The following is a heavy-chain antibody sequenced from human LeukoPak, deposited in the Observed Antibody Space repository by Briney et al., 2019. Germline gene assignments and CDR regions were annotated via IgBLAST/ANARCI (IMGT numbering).Heavy chain of an antibody. Sequence: QPGGSLRLSCAVSGFTFSDYYMSWIRQAPGKGLEWVSAISGSGGSTYYADSVKGRFTISRDNSKNTLYLQMNSLRAEDTAVYYCAKGGKDSSGWYDYFDYWGQGTLVTVSS. CDR3: AKGGKDSSGWYDYFDY. V-gene: IGHV3-23*01. D-gene: IGHD6-19*01. J-gene: IGHJ4*02. CDR2: ISGSGGST. CDR1: GFTFSDYY.